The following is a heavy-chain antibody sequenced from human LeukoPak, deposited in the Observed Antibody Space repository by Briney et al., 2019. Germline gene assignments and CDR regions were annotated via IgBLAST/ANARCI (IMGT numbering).Heavy chain of an antibody. J-gene: IGHJ4*02. Sequence: HPGGSLRLSCAASGFTFSSYGMHWVRQAPGKGLEWVAFIRYDGSNKYYADSVKRRFTISRDNSKNTLYLQMNTLRAEDTAVYYCAKEAPWGATPDYWGQGTLVTVSS. CDR3: AKEAPWGATPDY. V-gene: IGHV3-30*02. D-gene: IGHD1-26*01. CDR2: IRYDGSNK. CDR1: GFTFSSYG.